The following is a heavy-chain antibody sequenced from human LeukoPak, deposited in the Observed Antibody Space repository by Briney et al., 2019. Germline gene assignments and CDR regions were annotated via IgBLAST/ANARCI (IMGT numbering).Heavy chain of an antibody. CDR1: GFTFSSYW. CDR2: INSDGSST. V-gene: IGHV3-74*01. Sequence: PGGSLRLSCAASGFTFSSYWMHWVRQAPGKGLVWVSRINSDGSSTSYADSVKGRFTISRDNAKNTLYLQMNSLRAEDTAVYYCARDRKIVVVPAASYYYYGMDVWGQGTTVTVSS. D-gene: IGHD2-2*01. CDR3: ARDRKIVVVPAASYYYYGMDV. J-gene: IGHJ6*02.